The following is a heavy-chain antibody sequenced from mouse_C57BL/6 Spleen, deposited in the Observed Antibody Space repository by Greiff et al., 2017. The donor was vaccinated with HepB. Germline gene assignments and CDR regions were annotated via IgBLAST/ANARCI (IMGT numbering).Heavy chain of an antibody. CDR2: ISDGGSYT. D-gene: IGHD1-1*01. Sequence: EVQGVESGGGLVKPGGSLKLSCAASGFTFSSYAMSWVRQTPEKRLEWVATISDGGSYTYYPDNVKGRFTISRDNAKNNLYLQMSHLKSEDTAMYYCARDDGSSSHWYFDVWGTGTTVSVSS. CDR1: GFTFSSYA. V-gene: IGHV5-4*01. CDR3: ARDDGSSSHWYFDV. J-gene: IGHJ1*03.